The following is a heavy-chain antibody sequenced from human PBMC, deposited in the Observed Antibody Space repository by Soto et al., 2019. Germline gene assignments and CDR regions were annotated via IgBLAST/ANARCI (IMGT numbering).Heavy chain of an antibody. CDR1: GFTFSTSV. D-gene: IGHD3-22*01. CDR2: ISYGGANK. V-gene: IGHV3-30-3*01. J-gene: IGHJ4*02. CDR3: AREEFEDGRGHFDY. Sequence: QVQLVESGGGVVQPGGSLRLSCAASGFTFSTSVMHWVRQAPGKGLAWMAIISYGGANKYYADSVKGRFTISRDISESTLDLQMNSLRTEDTAVYYCAREEFEDGRGHFDYWGQGTLVSVSS.